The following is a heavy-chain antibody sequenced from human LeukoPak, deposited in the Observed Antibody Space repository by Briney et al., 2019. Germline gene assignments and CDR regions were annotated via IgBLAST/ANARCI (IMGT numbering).Heavy chain of an antibody. V-gene: IGHV3-23*01. J-gene: IGHJ4*02. CDR1: GFTFSSYV. D-gene: IGHD6-19*01. Sequence: PGGSLRLSCATSGFTFSSYVMNWVRQAPGKGLEWVSSISGSGGSTYYADSVKGRFTMSRDNSKNTLYLQMSSLRAEDTAVYYCAKGSSSDCINFWGQGTLVTVSS. CDR2: ISGSGGST. CDR3: AKGSSSDCINF.